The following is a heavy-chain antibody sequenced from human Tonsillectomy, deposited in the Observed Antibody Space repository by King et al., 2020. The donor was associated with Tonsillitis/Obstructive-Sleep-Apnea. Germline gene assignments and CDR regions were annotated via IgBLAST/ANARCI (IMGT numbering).Heavy chain of an antibody. CDR3: ATTTYYYDSSGSINWFDP. Sequence: QLVQSGAEVKKPGESLKISCKGSGYSFTSYWIGWGRQMPGKGLEWMGIIYPGDSDTRYSPSFQGQVTISADKSISTAYLQWSSLKATDTAMYYCATTTYYYDSSGSINWFDPWGQGTLVTVSS. CDR2: IYPGDSDT. D-gene: IGHD3-22*01. CDR1: GYSFTSYW. J-gene: IGHJ5*02. V-gene: IGHV5-51*03.